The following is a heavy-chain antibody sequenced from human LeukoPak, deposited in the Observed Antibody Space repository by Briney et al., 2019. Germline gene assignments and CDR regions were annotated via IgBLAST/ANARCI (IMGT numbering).Heavy chain of an antibody. V-gene: IGHV4-34*01. J-gene: IGHJ4*02. CDR3: SRGLSDVY. CDR2: VNHSGIT. Sequence: PSETLSLTCGVYGGSFSGYYWTWIRQPPGKGLEWIGEVNHSGITDYNPSLKSRVTISIDTSKSQFSLKLNSVTAVDTAVYYCSRGLSDVYWGQGTLVTVSS. CDR1: GGSFSGYY.